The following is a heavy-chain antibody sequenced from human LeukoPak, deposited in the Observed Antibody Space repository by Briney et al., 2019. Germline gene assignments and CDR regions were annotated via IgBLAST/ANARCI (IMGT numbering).Heavy chain of an antibody. CDR1: GFTFSDYY. Sequence: GGSLRLSCAASGFTFSDYYMSWIRQAPGKGLEWVAVISYDGSNKYYADSVKGRFTISRDNSKNTLYLQMNSLRAEDTAVYYCAKDRGYDWGYYFDYWGQGTLVTVSS. J-gene: IGHJ4*02. CDR3: AKDRGYDWGYYFDY. D-gene: IGHD5-12*01. V-gene: IGHV3-30*18. CDR2: ISYDGSNK.